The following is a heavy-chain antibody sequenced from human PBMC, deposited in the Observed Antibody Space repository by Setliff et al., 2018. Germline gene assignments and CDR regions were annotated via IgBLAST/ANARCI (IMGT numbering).Heavy chain of an antibody. J-gene: IGHJ4*02. Sequence: PSETLSLTCAASGGTFTYYYWTWIRQSPAKGLEWIGEITHTGTTGSTYYNPSLKSRLTMSVDPSKNQFSLKLNSVTAADTAVYYCARGTWIQLSALALFDYWGQGTLVTVSS. D-gene: IGHD5-18*01. CDR3: ARGTWIQLSALALFDY. CDR2: ITHTGTTGST. V-gene: IGHV4-34*09. CDR1: GGTFTYYY.